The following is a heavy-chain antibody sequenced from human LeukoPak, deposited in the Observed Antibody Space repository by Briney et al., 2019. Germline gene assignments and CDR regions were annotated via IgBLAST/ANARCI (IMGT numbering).Heavy chain of an antibody. V-gene: IGHV1-18*01. D-gene: IGHD2-21*02. J-gene: IGHJ4*02. CDR2: IGPYNGNT. CDR3: ATYCGGDCYTGY. CDR1: GGTFSSYA. Sequence: ASVKVSCKASGGTFSSYAISWVRQAPGQGLEWLGWIGPYNGNTNYAQKLQGRVTMTTDTSTSTAYMELRSLRSDDTAVYYCATYCGGDCYTGYWGRGTLVTVSS.